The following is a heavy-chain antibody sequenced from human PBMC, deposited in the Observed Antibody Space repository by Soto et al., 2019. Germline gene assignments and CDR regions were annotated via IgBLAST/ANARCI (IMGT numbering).Heavy chain of an antibody. J-gene: IGHJ5*02. CDR2: IWYDGSNK. CDR3: ARDREQQFDP. D-gene: IGHD6-13*01. CDR1: GFTFSSYG. Sequence: QVQLVESGGGVVQPGRSLRLSCAASGFTFSSYGMHWVRQAPGMGLEWVAVIWYDGSNKYYADTVKGRFTISRDNSKNTVYLQMNSLRAEDTAVYYGARDREQQFDPWGQGTLVTVSS. V-gene: IGHV3-33*01.